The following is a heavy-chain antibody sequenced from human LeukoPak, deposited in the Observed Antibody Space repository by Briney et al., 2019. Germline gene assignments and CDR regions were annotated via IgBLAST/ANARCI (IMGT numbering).Heavy chain of an antibody. CDR3: ARAELMTTVTTYFDY. J-gene: IGHJ4*02. V-gene: IGHV3-21*04. D-gene: IGHD4-17*01. CDR1: GFTFSSYS. CDR2: ISSSSSYI. Sequence: GGSLRLSCAASGFTFSSYSMNWVRQAPGKGLEWVSSISSSSSYIYYADSVKGRFTISRDNAKNSLYLQMNSLRAEDTAVYYCARAELMTTVTTYFDYWGQGTLVTVSS.